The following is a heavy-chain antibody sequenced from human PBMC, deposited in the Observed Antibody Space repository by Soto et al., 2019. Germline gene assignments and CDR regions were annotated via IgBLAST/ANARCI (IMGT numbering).Heavy chain of an antibody. CDR1: GFTFGTYA. V-gene: IGHV3-30-3*01. D-gene: IGHD1-1*01. CDR3: ARVTPGNNLYYFYGLDV. CDR2: ISYEGSNT. Sequence: SLRLSCVASGFTFGTYAIHWVRLAAGKGLQWVALISYEGSNTYYADSVKGRFTVSRDNSKNTLYLQMNSLRPEDTGVYYCARVTPGNNLYYFYGLDVWGQGTSVTVSS. J-gene: IGHJ6*02.